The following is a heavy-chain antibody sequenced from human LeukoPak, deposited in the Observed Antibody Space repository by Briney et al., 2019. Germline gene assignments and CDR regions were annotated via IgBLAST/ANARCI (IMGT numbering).Heavy chain of an antibody. CDR1: GGSISSYY. Sequence: SETLSLTCTASGGSISSYYWSWIRQPPGKGLEWMGYIDYSGSTNDNPSPKSRVTISVDTSQNPFSLKLSSVTAADTAVYYCARMQQQLRTPLYYFDYWGQGTLVTVSS. CDR2: IDYSGST. J-gene: IGHJ4*02. D-gene: IGHD6-13*01. V-gene: IGHV4-59*01. CDR3: ARMQQQLRTPLYYFDY.